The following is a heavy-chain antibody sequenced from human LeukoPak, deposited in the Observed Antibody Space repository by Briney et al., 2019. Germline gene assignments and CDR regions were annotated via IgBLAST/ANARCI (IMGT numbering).Heavy chain of an antibody. Sequence: PGGSLRLSCSASGFTFSAYTMNWVRQAPGKGLEQVSYISSSSGIIYYADSVKGRFTISRDNSKKSLYLQMNSLRFEDTAVYYCAREGPGRDGRLWGKGDLVSLSS. J-gene: IGHJ1*01. V-gene: IGHV3-48*01. CDR3: AREGPGRDGRL. CDR1: GFTFSAYT. D-gene: IGHD5-24*01. CDR2: ISSSSGII.